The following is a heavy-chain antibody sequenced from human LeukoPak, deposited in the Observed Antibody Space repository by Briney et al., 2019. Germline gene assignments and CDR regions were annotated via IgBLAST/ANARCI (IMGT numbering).Heavy chain of an antibody. CDR1: GGSFSGYY. CDR2: INHSGST. V-gene: IGHV4-34*01. CDR3: ARGVGGYCRGGSCYTRPVLRFDY. J-gene: IGHJ4*02. D-gene: IGHD2-15*01. Sequence: PSETLSLTCAVYGGSFSGYYWSWIRQPPGKGLEWIGEINHSGSTNYNPSLKSRVTISVDTSKNQFSLKLSSVTAADTAVYYCARGVGGYCRGGSCYTRPVLRFDYWGQGTLVTVSS.